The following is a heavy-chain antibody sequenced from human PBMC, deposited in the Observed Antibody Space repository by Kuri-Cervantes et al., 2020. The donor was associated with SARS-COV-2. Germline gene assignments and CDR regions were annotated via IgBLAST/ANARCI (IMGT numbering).Heavy chain of an antibody. CDR2: ISTSGAIT. CDR1: GFTFSSYG. J-gene: IGHJ3*02. V-gene: IGHV3-23*01. Sequence: GESLKISCAASGFTFSSYGMTWVRQAPGRGLEWVSVISTSGAITDYADSAKGRFTISRDNSKNTLYLQMNSLRAEDTAVYYCAREAWEDGYRAGAFDIWGQGTMVTVSS. D-gene: IGHD6-13*01. CDR3: AREAWEDGYRAGAFDI.